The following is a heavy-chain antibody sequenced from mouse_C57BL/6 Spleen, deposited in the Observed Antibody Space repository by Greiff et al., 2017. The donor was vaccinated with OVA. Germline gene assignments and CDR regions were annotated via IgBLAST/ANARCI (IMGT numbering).Heavy chain of an antibody. CDR1: GFTFSDFY. CDR2: SRNKANDYTT. CDR3: ARDAPWGYFDY. Sequence: EVKLMESGGGLVQSGRSLRLSCATSGFTFSDFYMEWVRQAPGKGLEWIAASRNKANDYTTEYSASVKGRFIVSRDTSQSILYLQMNALRAEDTAIYYCARDAPWGYFDYWGQGTTLTVSS. V-gene: IGHV7-1*01. J-gene: IGHJ2*01. D-gene: IGHD4-1*01.